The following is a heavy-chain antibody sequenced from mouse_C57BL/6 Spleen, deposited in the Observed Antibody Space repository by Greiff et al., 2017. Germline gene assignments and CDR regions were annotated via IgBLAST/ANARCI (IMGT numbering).Heavy chain of an antibody. CDR3: AEGYYYGSSYGWYFDV. J-gene: IGHJ1*03. CDR1: GYTFTDYE. D-gene: IGHD1-1*01. CDR2: IDPETGGT. V-gene: IGHV1-15*01. Sequence: QVQLQQSGAELMRPGASVTLSCKASGYTFTDYEMHWVKQTPVHGLEWIGAIDPETGGTAYNQKFKGKAILTADKSSSTAYMELRSLTSEDTAVYYCAEGYYYGSSYGWYFDVWGTGTTVTVSS.